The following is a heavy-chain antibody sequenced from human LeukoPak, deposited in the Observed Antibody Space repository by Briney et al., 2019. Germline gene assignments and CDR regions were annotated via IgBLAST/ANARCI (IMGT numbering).Heavy chain of an antibody. CDR2: INHSGST. CDR3: ARSPLVGATTGLPPDY. V-gene: IGHV4-34*01. CDR1: GGSFRGYY. J-gene: IGHJ4*02. Sequence: SETLSLTCAVYGGSFRGYYWSWIRQPPGKGLEWIGEINHSGSTNYNPSLKSRVTISVDTSKNQFSLKLSSVTAADTAVYYCARSPLVGATTGLPPDYWGQGTLVTVSS. D-gene: IGHD1-26*01.